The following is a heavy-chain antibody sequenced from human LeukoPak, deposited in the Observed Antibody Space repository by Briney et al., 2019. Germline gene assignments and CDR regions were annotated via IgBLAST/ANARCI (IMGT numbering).Heavy chain of an antibody. CDR1: GFTFSSYA. J-gene: IGHJ5*02. V-gene: IGHV3-64*01. CDR2: ISSNGGST. D-gene: IGHD2-2*01. CDR3: AKDRHAPGRYCSSTTCFPFDP. Sequence: GGSLRLSCAASGFTFSSYAMHWVRQAPGKGLEYASAISSNGGSTYYANSVKGRFTISRDNSKNTLYLQMGSLRAEDTAVYYCAKDRHAPGRYCSSTTCFPFDPWGQGTLVTVSS.